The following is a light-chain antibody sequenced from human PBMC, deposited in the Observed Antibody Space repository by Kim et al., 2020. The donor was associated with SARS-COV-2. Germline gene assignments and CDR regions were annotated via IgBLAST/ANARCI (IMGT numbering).Light chain of an antibody. CDR3: QQYNNWPALS. V-gene: IGKV3-15*01. J-gene: IGKJ4*01. Sequence: EIVMTQSPVILSVSPGKRTTLSCRASQSVSTNLAWYQQKPGQTPRLLFYGASTRATGVPARFSGGGSGTEFTLTISSLQSEDFAVYYCQQYNNWPALSFGGGTKVDIK. CDR2: GAS. CDR1: QSVSTN.